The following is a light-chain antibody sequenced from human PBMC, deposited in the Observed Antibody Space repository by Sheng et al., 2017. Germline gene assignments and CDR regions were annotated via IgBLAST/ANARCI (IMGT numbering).Light chain of an antibody. CDR2: DAF. CDR1: QSVSSN. Sequence: EIVLTQSPVTLSVSPGESATLSCRASQSVSSNLAWYQQKPGQAPXLLIYDAFTRATNIPARFXGSGSGXEFTLTISSLQSEDFAVYYCQQYNNWPDTFGQGTRLDVK. J-gene: IGKJ2*01. V-gene: IGKV3-15*01. CDR3: QQYNNWPDT.